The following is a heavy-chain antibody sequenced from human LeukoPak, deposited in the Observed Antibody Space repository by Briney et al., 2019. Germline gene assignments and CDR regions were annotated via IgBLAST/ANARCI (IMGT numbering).Heavy chain of an antibody. Sequence: SVKVSCKPSGNTFAGYFIHWVRQAPGQGLEWVGRLNPNNGAANYARKFQGRVTITADKSTSTAYMELSSLRSEDTAVYYCARGFDYYDSSGYLHYWGQGTLVTVSS. CDR2: LNPNNGAA. CDR3: ARGFDYYDSSGYLHY. D-gene: IGHD3-22*01. V-gene: IGHV1-69*06. J-gene: IGHJ4*02. CDR1: GNTFAGYF.